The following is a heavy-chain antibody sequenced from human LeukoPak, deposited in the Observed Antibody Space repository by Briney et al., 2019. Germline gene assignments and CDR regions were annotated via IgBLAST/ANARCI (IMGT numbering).Heavy chain of an antibody. CDR2: ISSSGSTI. J-gene: IGHJ4*02. V-gene: IGHV3-48*03. D-gene: IGHD2-2*01. CDR1: GFTFSSYE. CDR3: ARDGYCSSTSCYGTWFN. Sequence: PGGSLRLSCAASGFTFSSYEMNWVRQAPGKGLEWVSYISSSGSTIYYADSVKGRFTISRDNAKNSLYLQMNSLRAEDTAVYYCARDGYCSSTSCYGTWFNWGQGTLVTVSS.